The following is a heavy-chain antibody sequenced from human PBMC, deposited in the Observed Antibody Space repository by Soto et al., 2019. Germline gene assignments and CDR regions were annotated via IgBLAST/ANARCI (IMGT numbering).Heavy chain of an antibody. Sequence: GGSLRLSCAASGFTFSSYGMHWVRPAPGKGLEWVAVIWYDGSNKYYADSVKGRFTISRDNSKNTLYLQMNSLRAEDTAVYYCARAYSSSWFGLVNWGQGTLVTVSS. V-gene: IGHV3-33*01. D-gene: IGHD6-13*01. J-gene: IGHJ4*02. CDR2: IWYDGSNK. CDR1: GFTFSSYG. CDR3: ARAYSSSWFGLVN.